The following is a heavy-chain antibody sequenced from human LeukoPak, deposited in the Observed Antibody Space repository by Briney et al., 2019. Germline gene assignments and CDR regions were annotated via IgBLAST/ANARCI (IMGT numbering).Heavy chain of an antibody. CDR1: GGSISSGDYY. D-gene: IGHD6-6*01. Sequence: SQTLSLTCTVSGGSISSGDYYWNWIRQPPGKGLEWIGSIYHGGNTYYNPSLKSRVTMSLDRSKNQFSLTLSSVTAADTAFYYCARLEYGSSRHFDYWGQGTLVTISS. J-gene: IGHJ4*02. V-gene: IGHV4-30-2*01. CDR2: IYHGGNT. CDR3: ARLEYGSSRHFDY.